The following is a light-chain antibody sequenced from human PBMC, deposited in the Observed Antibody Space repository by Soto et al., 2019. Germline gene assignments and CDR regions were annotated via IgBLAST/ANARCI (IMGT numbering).Light chain of an antibody. J-gene: IGKJ1*01. CDR1: QGISNY. CDR2: SAS. V-gene: IGKV1-8*01. CDR3: QQYYSYPRT. Sequence: ATRMTQSPSPFSASTGDRVTITCRASQGISNYLAWYHQKPGRAPKLLIYSASTLQSGVPSRFSGSGSGTEFTLTISSLQSEDFATYYCQQYYSYPRTFGQGTKVEIK.